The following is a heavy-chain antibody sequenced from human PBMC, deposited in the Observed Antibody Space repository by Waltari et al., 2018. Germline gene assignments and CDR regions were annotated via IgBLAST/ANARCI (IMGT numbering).Heavy chain of an antibody. CDR3: ARAPGVRVGFDF. J-gene: IGHJ4*02. CDR1: GGSISSYY. V-gene: IGHV4-59*01. D-gene: IGHD3-22*01. CDR2: IHYSGST. Sequence: QVQLQESGPGLVKPSETLSLTCTVSGGSISSYYWSWIRQPPGKGLEWIGYIHYSGSTNYNPSRKSRVTMSIDTSKNRFSLELSSVTAADTAVYYCARAPGVRVGFDFWGQGTLVTVSS.